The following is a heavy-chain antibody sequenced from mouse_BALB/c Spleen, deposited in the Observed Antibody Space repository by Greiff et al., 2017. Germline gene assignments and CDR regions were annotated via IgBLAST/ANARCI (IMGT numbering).Heavy chain of an antibody. CDR3: ARYRVSTMITSFAY. CDR1: GFTFSSYG. J-gene: IGHJ3*01. V-gene: IGHV5-6*01. D-gene: IGHD2-4*01. CDR2: ISSGGSYT. Sequence: EVQVVESGGDLVKPGGSLKLSCAASGFTFSSYGMSWVRQTPDKRLEWVATISSGGSYTYYPDSVKGRFTISRDNAKNTLYLQMSSLRSEDTALYYCARYRVSTMITSFAYWGQGTLVTVSA.